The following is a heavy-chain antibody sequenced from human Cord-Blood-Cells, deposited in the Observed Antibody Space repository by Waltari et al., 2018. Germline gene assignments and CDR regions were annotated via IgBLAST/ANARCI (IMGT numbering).Heavy chain of an antibody. J-gene: IGHJ3*02. CDR3: ARPRYCSSTSCYAFDI. V-gene: IGHV4-34*01. CDR1: GGSFSGYY. D-gene: IGHD2-2*01. CDR2: INHSGST. Sequence: QVQLQQWGAGLLKPSETLSLTCAVYGGSFSGYYWSWIRQPPEKGLVWIGEINHSGSTNDNPSLQVRVTISVDTSKNQFSLKLSSVTAADTAVYYCARPRYCSSTSCYAFDIWGQGTMVTVSS.